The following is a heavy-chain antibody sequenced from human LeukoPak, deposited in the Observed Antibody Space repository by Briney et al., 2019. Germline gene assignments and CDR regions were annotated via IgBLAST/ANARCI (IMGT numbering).Heavy chain of an antibody. CDR1: GFTFSSYA. V-gene: IGHV3-30-3*01. CDR3: ARDYHDFWSGYPHYYYYGMDV. Sequence: GGSLRLSCAASGFTFSSYAMHWVRQAPGKGLEWVAVISYDGSNKYYADSVKGRFTISRDNSKNTLYLQMNSLRAEDTAVYYCARDYHDFWSGYPHYYYYGMDVWGQGTTVTVSS. D-gene: IGHD3-3*01. CDR2: ISYDGSNK. J-gene: IGHJ6*02.